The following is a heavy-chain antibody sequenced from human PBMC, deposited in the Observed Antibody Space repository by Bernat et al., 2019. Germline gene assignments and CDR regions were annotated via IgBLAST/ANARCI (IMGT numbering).Heavy chain of an antibody. CDR2: INPNSGGT. D-gene: IGHD3-22*01. V-gene: IGHV1-2*02. CDR3: ARDCLAVGRGHYDTCIAFDI. Sequence: QVQLVQSGAEVKKPGASVKVSCKASGYTFTGYYMHWVRQAPGQGLEWMGWINPNSGGTNYAQKFQGRVTMTRDTSISTAYMELSRLRSDDTAVYYCARDCLAVGRGHYDTCIAFDIWGQGTMVTVSS. CDR1: GYTFTGYY. J-gene: IGHJ3*02.